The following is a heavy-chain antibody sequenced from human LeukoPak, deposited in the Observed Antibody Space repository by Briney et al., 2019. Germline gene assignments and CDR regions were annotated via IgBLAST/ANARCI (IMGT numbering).Heavy chain of an antibody. CDR2: ISGSGGST. CDR3: ARLARTYYYDSSGYYSDY. V-gene: IGHV3-23*01. J-gene: IGHJ4*02. D-gene: IGHD3-22*01. CDR1: GFTFSSYG. Sequence: QPGGSLRLSCAASGFTFSSYGMSWVRQAPGKGLEWVSAISGSGGSTYYADSVKGRFTISRDNAMNSLYLQMNSLRAEDTAVYYCARLARTYYYDSSGYYSDYWGQGTLVTVSS.